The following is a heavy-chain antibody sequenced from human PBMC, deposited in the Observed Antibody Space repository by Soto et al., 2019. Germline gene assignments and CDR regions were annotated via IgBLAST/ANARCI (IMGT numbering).Heavy chain of an antibody. Sequence: GASVKVSCKVSGGTFSTYTINWVRQAPGQGLEWMGGIIPIFGTANYAQKFQGRVTITADESTSTAHMELSSLRSEDTAVYYCARDYGHDCSGGNCYFYFWGQGTLVTVSS. CDR3: ARDYGHDCSGGNCYFYF. J-gene: IGHJ4*02. V-gene: IGHV1-69*13. CDR1: GGTFSTYT. D-gene: IGHD2-15*01. CDR2: IIPIFGTA.